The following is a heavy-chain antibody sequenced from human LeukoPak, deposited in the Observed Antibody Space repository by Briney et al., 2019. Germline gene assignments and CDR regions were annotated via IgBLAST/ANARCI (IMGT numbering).Heavy chain of an antibody. V-gene: IGHV4-34*01. Sequence: PSETLSLTCAVYGGSFSGYYWSWIRQPPGKGLEWIGEINHNGSTNYNPSLKSRVTISVDTSKNQFSLKLSSVTAADTAVYYCARGTVVPAAPYYFDYWGQGTLVTVSS. CDR3: ARGTVVPAAPYYFDY. D-gene: IGHD2-2*01. CDR2: INHNGST. CDR1: GGSFSGYY. J-gene: IGHJ4*02.